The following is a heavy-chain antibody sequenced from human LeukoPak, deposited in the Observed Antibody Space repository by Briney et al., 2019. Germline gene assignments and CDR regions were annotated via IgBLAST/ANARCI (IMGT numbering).Heavy chain of an antibody. CDR2: IIGTGGT. CDR3: ACQREYRSSGRCYFDH. Sequence: GGSLRLSCAASGFTFDTYAMTWVRQAPGKGLEWVSSIIGTGGTLYADSVKGRFTISRDNSKNTLYLQVNSLRVEDTAIYYCACQREYRSSGRCYFDHWGQGTLVTVSS. V-gene: IGHV3-23*01. J-gene: IGHJ4*02. CDR1: GFTFDTYA. D-gene: IGHD2-2*01.